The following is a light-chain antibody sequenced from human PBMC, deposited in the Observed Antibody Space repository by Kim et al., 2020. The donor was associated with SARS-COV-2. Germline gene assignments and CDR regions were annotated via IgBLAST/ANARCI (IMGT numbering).Light chain of an antibody. Sequence: DIQMTQSPSSVSASVGDRVTITCRASQGINSWLAWYQQKPGKAPKLLISAASNLESGVPSRFSGSGSGTDFTLTISVLQPEDFATYYCQQANSFPITFGQGTRLDIK. CDR2: AAS. CDR3: QQANSFPIT. J-gene: IGKJ5*01. V-gene: IGKV1-12*01. CDR1: QGINSW.